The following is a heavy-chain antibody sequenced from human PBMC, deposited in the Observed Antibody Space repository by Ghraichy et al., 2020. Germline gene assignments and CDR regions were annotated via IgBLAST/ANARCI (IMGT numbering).Heavy chain of an antibody. CDR3: AKHRGPYPPRGFDY. V-gene: IGHV3-23*01. Sequence: LTCAASGFTFSSYAMSWVRQAPGKGLEWVSAISGSGGSTYYADSVKGRFTISRDNSKDTLYLQMNSLRAEDTAVYYCAKHRGPYPPRGFDYWGQGTLVTVSS. D-gene: IGHD3-10*01. CDR2: ISGSGGST. CDR1: GFTFSSYA. J-gene: IGHJ4*02.